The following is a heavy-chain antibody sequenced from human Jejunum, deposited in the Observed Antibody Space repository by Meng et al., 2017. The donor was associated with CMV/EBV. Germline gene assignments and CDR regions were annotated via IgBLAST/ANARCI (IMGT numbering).Heavy chain of an antibody. D-gene: IGHD3-10*01. J-gene: IGHJ4*02. Sequence: CRAPSATFRAYGISWVRQAPGQGLEWMGWISPYNSHAEYAQNLQDRVTLTRDTSTSTTYMELRSLMADDTAVYYCATNGSGSYFADWGQGTLVTVSS. CDR3: ATNGSGSYFAD. CDR2: ISPYNSHA. V-gene: IGHV1-18*01. CDR1: SATFRAYG.